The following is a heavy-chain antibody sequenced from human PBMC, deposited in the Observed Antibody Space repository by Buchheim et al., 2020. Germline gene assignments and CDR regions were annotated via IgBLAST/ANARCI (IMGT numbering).Heavy chain of an antibody. J-gene: IGHJ6*02. CDR1: GFTFSSYS. V-gene: IGHV3-48*01. D-gene: IGHD3-9*01. Sequence: EVQLVESGGGLVQPGGSLRLSCAASGFTFSSYSMNWVRQAPGKGLEWVSYISSSSSTIYYADSVKGRFTISRDNAKNTLYLQMNSLNAEDNAVYYCARDHYDSLSGYPPGGMDVWGQGTT. CDR2: ISSSSSTI. CDR3: ARDHYDSLSGYPPGGMDV.